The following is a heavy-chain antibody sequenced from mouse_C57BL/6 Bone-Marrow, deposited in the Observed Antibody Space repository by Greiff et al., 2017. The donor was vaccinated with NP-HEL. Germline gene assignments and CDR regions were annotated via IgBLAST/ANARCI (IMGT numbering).Heavy chain of an antibody. V-gene: IGHV1-54*01. CDR3: ARFNYDYDWFAY. D-gene: IGHD2-4*01. Sequence: VMLVESGAELVRPGTSVKVSCKASGYAFTNYLIEWVKQRPGQGLEWIGVINPGSGGTNYNEKFKGKATLTADKSSSTAYMQLSSLTSEDSAVYFCARFNYDYDWFAYWGQGTLVTVSA. J-gene: IGHJ3*01. CDR2: INPGSGGT. CDR1: GYAFTNYL.